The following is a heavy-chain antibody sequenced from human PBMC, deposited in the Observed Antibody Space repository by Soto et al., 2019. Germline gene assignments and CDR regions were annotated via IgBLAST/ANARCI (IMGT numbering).Heavy chain of an antibody. Sequence: QVQLQESGPGLLKPSETLSLTCSVSGGSVSDKTYYWSWIRQPPGKRLEWIGYVYYSGTTNYNPSLKSRRTISVDLSKNRFSLRLSSVTTADTALYYCARTTAVPNTPRSRYFFDYWGPGTLVTVSS. D-gene: IGHD4-17*01. V-gene: IGHV4-61*01. CDR1: GGSVSDKTYY. J-gene: IGHJ4*02. CDR2: VYYSGTT. CDR3: ARTTAVPNTPRSRYFFDY.